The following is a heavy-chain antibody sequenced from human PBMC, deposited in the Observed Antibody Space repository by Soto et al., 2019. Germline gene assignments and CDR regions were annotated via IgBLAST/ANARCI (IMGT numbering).Heavy chain of an antibody. V-gene: IGHV4-59*08. Sequence: PSETLSLTCTVSGGSISSYYWSWIRQPPGKGLEWIGYIYYSGSTNYNPSLKSRVTISVDTSKNQFSLKLSSVTAADTAVYYCASYDYDILTFDYWGQGTLVTVSS. CDR1: GGSISSYY. D-gene: IGHD3-9*01. CDR2: IYYSGST. CDR3: ASYDYDILTFDY. J-gene: IGHJ4*02.